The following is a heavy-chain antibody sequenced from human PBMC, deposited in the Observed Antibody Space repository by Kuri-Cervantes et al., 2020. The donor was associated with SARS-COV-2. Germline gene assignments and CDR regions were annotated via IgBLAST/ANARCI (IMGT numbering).Heavy chain of an antibody. J-gene: IGHJ4*02. CDR2: INPNSGGT. Sequence: ASVKVSCKASGYTFTGYYMHWVRQAPGQGLEWMGRINPNSGGTNYAQKFQGRVTMTRDTSISTAYMELSRLRSDDTAVYYCARPLRWLQRFDYWGQGTLVTSPQ. CDR1: GYTFTGYY. CDR3: ARPLRWLQRFDY. D-gene: IGHD5-12*01. V-gene: IGHV1-2*06.